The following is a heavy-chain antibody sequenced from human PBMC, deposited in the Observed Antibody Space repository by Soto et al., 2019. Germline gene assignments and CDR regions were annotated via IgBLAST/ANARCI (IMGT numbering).Heavy chain of an antibody. V-gene: IGHV3-7*05. D-gene: IGHD2-2*01. Sequence: GGSLRLSCAASGFTFSSYWMSWVRQAPGKGLEWVANIKQDGSEKYYVDSAKGRFTISRDNAKNSLYLQMNSLRAEDTAVYYCAREMGEYCSSTSCRNYYYGMDVWGQGTTVTVSS. CDR1: GFTFSSYW. CDR2: IKQDGSEK. CDR3: AREMGEYCSSTSCRNYYYGMDV. J-gene: IGHJ6*02.